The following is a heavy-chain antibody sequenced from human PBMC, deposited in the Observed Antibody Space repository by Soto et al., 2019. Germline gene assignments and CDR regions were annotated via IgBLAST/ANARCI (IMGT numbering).Heavy chain of an antibody. CDR1: GDSVSSNSDS. CDR3: ARSVGAIRNWFDP. D-gene: IGHD1-26*01. V-gene: IGHV6-1*01. Sequence: SQTLSLTCAISGDSVSSNSDSWNWIRQSPSRGLEWLGRTYYRSKWYYDYAVSVKSRITVNPDTSKNQFSLQLNSVTPEGTAVYYCARSVGAIRNWFDPWGQGTLVTVSS. J-gene: IGHJ5*02. CDR2: TYYRSKWYY.